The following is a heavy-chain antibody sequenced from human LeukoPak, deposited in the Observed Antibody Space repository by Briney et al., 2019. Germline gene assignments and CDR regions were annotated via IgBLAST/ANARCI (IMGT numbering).Heavy chain of an antibody. CDR3: ARYGITIVRGGKYYFDS. V-gene: IGHV4-59*08. CDR1: GGSISGYF. CDR2: IHYSGST. Sequence: PSKTLSLTCTVSGGSISGYFWSWIRQPPGKGLEWIGYIHYSGSTNYNPSLNSRVTISVDTSKNQFSLRLSSVTAADTAVYYCARYGITIVRGGKYYFDSWGQGTLVTVSS. D-gene: IGHD3-10*01. J-gene: IGHJ4*02.